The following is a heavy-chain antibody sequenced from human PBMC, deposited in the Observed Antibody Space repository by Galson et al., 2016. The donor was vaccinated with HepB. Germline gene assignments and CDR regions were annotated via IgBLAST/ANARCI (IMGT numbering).Heavy chain of an antibody. CDR3: ARGTDIVLVGLDLDI. D-gene: IGHD2-8*02. V-gene: IGHV4-61*02. CDR2: IYICGST. J-gene: IGHJ3*02. CDR1: GVSMSSTSFY. Sequence: TLSLTCTVSGVSMSSTSFYWTWIRQPAGKGLEWIGRIYICGSTNYNPSLKSRVTISIDTSNNQFSLRLTSVTAADTGVYYCARGTDIVLVGLDLDIWGHGTMVTVSS.